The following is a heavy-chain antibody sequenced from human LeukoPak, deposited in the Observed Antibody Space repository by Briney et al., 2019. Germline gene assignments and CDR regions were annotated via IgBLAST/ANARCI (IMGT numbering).Heavy chain of an antibody. CDR2: IYHSGST. V-gene: IGHV4-4*02. D-gene: IGHD3-10*01. J-gene: IGHJ6*03. CDR1: GGSISSSNW. CDR3: ASVRRGFGESSKYYSYYYMDV. Sequence: SGTLSLTCAVSGGSISSSNWWSWVRQPPGKGLEWIGEIYHSGSTNYNPSLKSRVTISVDTSENHFSLNLSSVTAADTAVYYCASVRRGFGESSKYYSYYYMDVWGNGTTVTISS.